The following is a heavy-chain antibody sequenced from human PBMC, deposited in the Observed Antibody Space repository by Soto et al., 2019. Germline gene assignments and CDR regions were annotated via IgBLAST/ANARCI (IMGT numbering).Heavy chain of an antibody. CDR2: ISSSSSYI. Sequence: GGSLRLSCAASGFTFSSYSMNWVRQAPGKGLEWVSSISSSSSYIYYADSVKGRFTISRDNAKNSLYLQMNSLRAEDTAVYYCARVGCSGGSCFDKYYFDYWGQGTLVTVSS. V-gene: IGHV3-21*01. CDR1: GFTFSSYS. CDR3: ARVGCSGGSCFDKYYFDY. D-gene: IGHD2-15*01. J-gene: IGHJ4*02.